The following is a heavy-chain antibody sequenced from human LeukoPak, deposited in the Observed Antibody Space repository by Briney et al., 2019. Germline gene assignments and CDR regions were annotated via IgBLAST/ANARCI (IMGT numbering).Heavy chain of an antibody. Sequence: ASVKVSCKASGYTFTDYYMHWVRQAPGQGLEWMGWSNPNSGGTDHAQEFQGRVTLTRDTSISTAYMELSRLRSDDTAVYYCARAYSRSWRIDCWGRGTLVNGSS. CDR1: GYTFTDYY. V-gene: IGHV1-2*02. CDR2: SNPNSGGT. CDR3: ARAYSRSWRIDC. D-gene: IGHD6-13*01. J-gene: IGHJ4*02.